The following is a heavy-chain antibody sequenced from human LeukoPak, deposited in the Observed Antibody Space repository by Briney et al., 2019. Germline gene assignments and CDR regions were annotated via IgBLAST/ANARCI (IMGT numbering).Heavy chain of an antibody. CDR1: GFTFSSYA. J-gene: IGHJ4*02. D-gene: IGHD3-22*01. CDR2: ISGSGGST. CDR3: ASNPTSYDSSGSLDY. Sequence: GGSLRLSCAASGFTFSSYAMSWVRQAPGKGLEWVSAISGSGGSTYYADSVKGRFTISRDNSKDTLYLQMNSLRAEDTAVYYCASNPTSYDSSGSLDYWGQGTLVTVSS. V-gene: IGHV3-23*01.